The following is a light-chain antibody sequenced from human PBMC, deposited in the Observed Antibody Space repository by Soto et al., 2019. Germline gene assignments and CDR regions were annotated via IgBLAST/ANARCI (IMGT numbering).Light chain of an antibody. CDR1: QSVRSY. CDR2: EAS. Sequence: EIVLTQSPATLSLSPGERATLSCRASQSVRSYLVGYQQKPGQAPRLLMYEASTRATGIPARFSGGGSGTDFTLTISSLEPEDSAVYYCQQCTNWPWTFGQGTKVDIK. CDR3: QQCTNWPWT. J-gene: IGKJ1*01. V-gene: IGKV3-11*01.